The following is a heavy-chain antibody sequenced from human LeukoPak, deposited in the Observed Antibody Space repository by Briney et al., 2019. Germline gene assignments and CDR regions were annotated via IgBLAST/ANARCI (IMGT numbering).Heavy chain of an antibody. V-gene: IGHV4-61*01. CDR1: GGSVSSGRYY. CDR3: ARLRGLDAFDI. D-gene: IGHD1-26*01. CDR2: IYYSGST. Sequence: SETLSLTCTVSGGSVSSGRYYWSWIRQPPGKGLEWIGYIYYSGSTNYNPSLKSRVTISVDTSKNQFSLKLSSVTAADTAVYYCARLRGLDAFDIWGQGTMVTVSS. J-gene: IGHJ3*02.